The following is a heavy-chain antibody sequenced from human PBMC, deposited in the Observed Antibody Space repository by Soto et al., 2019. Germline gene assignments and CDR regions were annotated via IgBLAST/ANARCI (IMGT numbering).Heavy chain of an antibody. Sequence: GRSLRLSCSASGFTFSSYAMSWFRQAPGKGLEWVSAISGSGGSTYYADSVKGRFTISRDNSKNTLYLQMNSLRAEDTAVYYCAKSRVRYYDSSGYYKDFDYWGQGNLVTVSS. CDR1: GFTFSSYA. D-gene: IGHD3-22*01. CDR2: ISGSGGST. V-gene: IGHV3-23*01. J-gene: IGHJ4*02. CDR3: AKSRVRYYDSSGYYKDFDY.